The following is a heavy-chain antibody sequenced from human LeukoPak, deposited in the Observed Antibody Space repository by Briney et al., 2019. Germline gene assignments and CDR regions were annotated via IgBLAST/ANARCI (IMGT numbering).Heavy chain of an antibody. CDR3: ATPLGGYYYSVVDY. Sequence: SETLSLTCTVSGYSISSGYYWGWIRQPPGKGLEWIGSIYHSGSTYYNPSLKSRVTISVDTSKNQFSLKLSSVTAADTAVYYCATPLGGYYYSVVDYWGQGTLVTVPS. D-gene: IGHD3-10*01. J-gene: IGHJ4*02. CDR2: IYHSGST. CDR1: GYSISSGYY. V-gene: IGHV4-38-2*02.